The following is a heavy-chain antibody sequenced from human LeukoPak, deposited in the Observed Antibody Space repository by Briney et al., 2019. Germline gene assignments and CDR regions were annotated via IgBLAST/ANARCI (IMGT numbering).Heavy chain of an antibody. Sequence: SVKVSCKASGGTFSSYAISWVRQAPGQGLEWMGGIIPIFGTANYAQKFQGRVTITTDESTSTAYMELSSLRSEDTAVYYCASVRYDILTGPSGLYMDVWGKGTTVTVSS. CDR1: GGTFSSYA. CDR2: IIPIFGTA. CDR3: ASVRYDILTGPSGLYMDV. J-gene: IGHJ6*03. D-gene: IGHD3-9*01. V-gene: IGHV1-69*05.